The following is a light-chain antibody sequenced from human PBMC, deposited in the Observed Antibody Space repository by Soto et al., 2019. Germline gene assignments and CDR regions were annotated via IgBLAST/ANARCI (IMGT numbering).Light chain of an antibody. Sequence: QSALTQPASVSASPGQSITISCTGTSGDIGAYDYVSWYQHHPAKAPKLIIYDVTTRPSGVSTRFSGSKSGTTASLTISGLRADDEADYYCSSYATASIPVFGGGTKVTVL. J-gene: IGLJ2*01. CDR1: SGDIGAYDY. CDR2: DVT. V-gene: IGLV2-14*03. CDR3: SSYATASIPV.